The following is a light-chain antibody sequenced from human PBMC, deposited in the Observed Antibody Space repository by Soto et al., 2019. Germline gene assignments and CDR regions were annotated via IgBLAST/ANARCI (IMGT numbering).Light chain of an antibody. V-gene: IGLV4-69*02. CDR3: QTWGTDIHVV. J-gene: IGLJ2*01. CDR1: SGHSSYA. CDR2: VNSDGSH. Sequence: QLVLTQSPSASASLGASVKLTCTLSSGHSSYAIAWHQQQPEKGPRYLMKVNSDGSHIKGDGIPDRFSGFSSGAERYLTISSLQSEDEADYYCQTWGTDIHVVFGGGTKLTDL.